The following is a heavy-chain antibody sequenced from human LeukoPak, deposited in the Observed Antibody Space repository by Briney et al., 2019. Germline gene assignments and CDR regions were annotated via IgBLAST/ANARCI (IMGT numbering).Heavy chain of an antibody. CDR1: GYTFISYT. J-gene: IGHJ4*02. CDR2: INAGNGNT. Sequence: ASVKVSCKASGYTFISYTLHWVRQAPGQRLEWMGWINAGNGNTKYSQKFQGRVTFTRDTSASTAYMELSSLRSEDTAVYYCARHRSAVVTIDYWGQGTLVTVSS. V-gene: IGHV1-3*01. CDR3: ARHRSAVVTIDY. D-gene: IGHD4-23*01.